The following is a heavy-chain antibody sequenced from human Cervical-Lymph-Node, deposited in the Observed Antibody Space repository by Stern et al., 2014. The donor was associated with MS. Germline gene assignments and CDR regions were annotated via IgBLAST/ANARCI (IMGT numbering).Heavy chain of an antibody. J-gene: IGHJ6*02. CDR1: GYTFTSYA. Sequence: VQLVQSGAEVKKPGASVKGSCKASGYTFTSYAMHWVRQAPGQRLEWMGWINAGNGNTKYSQKFQGRVTITRDTSASTAYMELSSLRSEDTAVYYCARVSIAARPRGMDVWGQGTTVTVSS. CDR3: ARVSIAARPRGMDV. CDR2: INAGNGNT. V-gene: IGHV1-3*01. D-gene: IGHD6-6*01.